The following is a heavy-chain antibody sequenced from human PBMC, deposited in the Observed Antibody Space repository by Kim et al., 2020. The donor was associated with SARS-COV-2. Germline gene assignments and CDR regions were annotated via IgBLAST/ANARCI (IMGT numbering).Heavy chain of an antibody. CDR1: GFTFSSYA. V-gene: IGHV3-23*01. J-gene: IGHJ5*02. D-gene: IGHD2-2*01. Sequence: GGSLRLSCAASGFTFSSYAMSWVRQAPGKGLEWVSAISGSGGSTYYADSVKGRFTISRDNSKNTLYLQMNSLRAEDTAVYYCAKDPPGIVVVPAATSFNWFDPWGQGTLVTVSS. CDR3: AKDPPGIVVVPAATSFNWFDP. CDR2: ISGSGGST.